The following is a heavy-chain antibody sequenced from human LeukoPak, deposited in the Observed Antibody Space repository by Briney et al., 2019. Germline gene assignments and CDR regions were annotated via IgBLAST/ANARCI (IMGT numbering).Heavy chain of an antibody. CDR1: GGSISSYY. Sequence: SETPSLTCTVSGGSISSYYWSWIRQPPGKGLEWIGYIYYSGSTNYNPPLKSRVTISVDTSKNQFSLKLSSVTAADTAVYYCAGAPLGYCSSTSCYGDYYYYMDVWGKGTTVTVSS. V-gene: IGHV4-59*01. D-gene: IGHD2-2*01. J-gene: IGHJ6*03. CDR3: AGAPLGYCSSTSCYGDYYYYMDV. CDR2: IYYSGST.